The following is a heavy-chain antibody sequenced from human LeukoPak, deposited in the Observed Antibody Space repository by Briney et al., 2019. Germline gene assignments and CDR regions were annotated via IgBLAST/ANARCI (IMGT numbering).Heavy chain of an antibody. Sequence: SQSLSLTCAVYGGSFSGYYWSWIRQPPGKGLEWIGEINHSGSSNYNTSLKSRVTISVDTSKNQFSLKLSSVTAADTAVYYGARGGSGSYPYDYYYYGMDVWGQGTTVTVSS. V-gene: IGHV4-34*01. D-gene: IGHD1-26*01. J-gene: IGHJ6*02. CDR2: INHSGSS. CDR3: ARGGSGSYPYDYYYYGMDV. CDR1: GGSFSGYY.